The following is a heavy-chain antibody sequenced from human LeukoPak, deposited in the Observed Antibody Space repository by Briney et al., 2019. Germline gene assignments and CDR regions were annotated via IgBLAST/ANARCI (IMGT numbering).Heavy chain of an antibody. V-gene: IGHV3-7*03. CDR2: IKQDETEK. CDR3: AKCLGSGWYASSD. J-gene: IGHJ4*02. Sequence: GGSLRLSCTASGLTFSNFWMGWVRQAPGKGLEWVANIKQDETEKFYLGSVKGRFTISRDNAKNSLYLQMNSLRAEDTAVYYCAKCLGSGWYASSDWGQGTLVTVSS. D-gene: IGHD6-13*01. CDR1: GLTFSNFW.